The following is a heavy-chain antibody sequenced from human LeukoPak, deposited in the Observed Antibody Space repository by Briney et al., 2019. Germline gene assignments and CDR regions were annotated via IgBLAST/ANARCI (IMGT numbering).Heavy chain of an antibody. CDR3: ARGIIAAPYYYYMDV. Sequence: SVKVSCKASGGTFSSYAISWVRRAPGQGLEWMGGIIPIFGTANYAQKFQGRVTITTDESTSTAYMELSSLRSEDTAVYYCARGIIAAPYYYYMDVWGKGTTVTVSS. CDR1: GGTFSSYA. V-gene: IGHV1-69*05. J-gene: IGHJ6*03. CDR2: IIPIFGTA. D-gene: IGHD6-6*01.